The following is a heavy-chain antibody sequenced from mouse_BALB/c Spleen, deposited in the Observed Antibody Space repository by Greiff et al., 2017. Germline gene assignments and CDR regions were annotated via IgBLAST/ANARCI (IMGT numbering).Heavy chain of an antibody. CDR2: IWGDGST. Sequence: QVTLKVSGPGLVAPSQSLSLTCTVSGFSFTGYGVNWVRQPPGKGLEWLGMIWGDGSTDYNSALKSRLIISKDNSKSQVFLQMNSLQTDDTARDCCAREGSGFDYWGEGTTLTVSS. V-gene: IGHV2-6-7*01. CDR3: AREGSGFDY. CDR1: GFSFTGYG. D-gene: IGHD4-1*01. J-gene: IGHJ2*01.